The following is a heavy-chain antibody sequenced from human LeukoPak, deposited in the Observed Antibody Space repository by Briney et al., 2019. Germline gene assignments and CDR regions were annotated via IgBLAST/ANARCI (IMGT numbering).Heavy chain of an antibody. V-gene: IGHV1-18*01. J-gene: IGHJ4*02. Sequence: ASVKVSCKASGYTFTSFGISWVRQSPGQGLEWMGWISTYKGNTNYAQKLQGRVTMTTDTSISTAYMELSRLRSDDTAVYYCARLGETSGGDYWGQGTLVTVSS. CDR1: GYTFTSFG. D-gene: IGHD3-10*01. CDR3: ARLGETSGGDY. CDR2: ISTYKGNT.